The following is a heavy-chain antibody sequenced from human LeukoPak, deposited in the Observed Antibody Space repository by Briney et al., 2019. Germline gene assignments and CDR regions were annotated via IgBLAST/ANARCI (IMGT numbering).Heavy chain of an antibody. CDR3: ARDKYDDFWSGYYYYYYYMDV. D-gene: IGHD3-3*01. CDR2: ISSSSSYI. Sequence: GRSLRLSCAASGFTFTSYGMNWVRQAPGQGRGWVSSISSSSSYIYYAAPVKGRFTIFRDNAKNSLYLQMNSLRAEDTAVYYCARDKYDDFWSGYYYYYYYMDVWGKGTTVTVSS. V-gene: IGHV3-21*01. J-gene: IGHJ6*03. CDR1: GFTFTSYG.